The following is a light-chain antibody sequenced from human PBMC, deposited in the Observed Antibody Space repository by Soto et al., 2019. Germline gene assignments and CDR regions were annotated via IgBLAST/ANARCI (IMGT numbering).Light chain of an antibody. Sequence: DMPMTQSPTTLSASVGDRVTITCRASQNIRSWLAWNQQKPGKALKVLIYDPSTLESGVPSRFSGSGFGTEFTLTISSLQPDDFATYYCQHYNGYFGQGTKLEIK. V-gene: IGKV1-5*01. CDR2: DPS. CDR1: QNIRSW. CDR3: QHYNGY. J-gene: IGKJ2*01.